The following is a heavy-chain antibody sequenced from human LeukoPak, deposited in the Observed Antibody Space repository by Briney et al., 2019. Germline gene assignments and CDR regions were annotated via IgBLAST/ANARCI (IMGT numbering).Heavy chain of an antibody. CDR1: GGSISSGDYY. V-gene: IGHV4-30-4*01. Sequence: NASETLSLTCTVSGGSISSGDYYWSWIRQPPGKGLEWIGYIYYSGSTYYNPSLKSRVTISVDTSKNQFSLKLSPVTAADTAVYYCASAGRSGGDVWGQGTTVTVSS. CDR2: IYYSGST. J-gene: IGHJ6*02. D-gene: IGHD3-10*01. CDR3: ASAGRSGGDV.